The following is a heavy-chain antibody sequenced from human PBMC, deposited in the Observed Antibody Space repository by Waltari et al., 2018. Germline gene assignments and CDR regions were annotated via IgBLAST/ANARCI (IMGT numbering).Heavy chain of an antibody. J-gene: IGHJ4*02. CDR2: ISGSGGSR. CDR3: AKDYYYGSGSSDY. V-gene: IGHV3-23*01. CDR1: GFTFSSYA. D-gene: IGHD3-10*01. Sequence: EVQLLESGGGLVQPGGSLRLSCAASGFTFSSYAMSWVRQAPGKGLEWVSAISGSGGSRYDADSVKGRFTISRDNSKNTLYLQMNSLRAEDTAVYDCAKDYYYGSGSSDYWGQGTLVTVSS.